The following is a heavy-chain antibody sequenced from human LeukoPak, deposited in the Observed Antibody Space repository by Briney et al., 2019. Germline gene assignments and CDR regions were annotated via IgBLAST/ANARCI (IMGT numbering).Heavy chain of an antibody. J-gene: IGHJ4*02. V-gene: IGHV3-53*01. CDR2: IDNGGKT. CDR3: AKGVGYCSGGSCQQFDY. CDR1: GFTVSTNY. Sequence: PGGSLRLSCAASGFTVSTNYMSWVRQAPGKGLECVSVIDNGGKTYYADSVKGRFTMSRDNSKNTLYLQMNSLRAEDTAVYYCAKGVGYCSGGSCQQFDYWGQGTLVTVSS. D-gene: IGHD2-15*01.